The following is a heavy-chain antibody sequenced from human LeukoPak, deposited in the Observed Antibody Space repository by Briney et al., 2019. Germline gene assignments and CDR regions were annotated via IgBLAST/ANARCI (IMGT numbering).Heavy chain of an antibody. V-gene: IGHV4-38-2*02. CDR1: GFSISSGYF. J-gene: IGHJ6*03. Sequence: SETLSLTCSVSGFSISSGYFWGWIRQPPGKGLEWIGNIYTTGTGSTYYNPSVKSRVTLSSDRSKNQFSLKMNSVTAADTAVYYCARLRGFGFAVAGNYYMDVWGKGTTVTISS. CDR2: IYTTGTGST. D-gene: IGHD6-19*01. CDR3: ARLRGFGFAVAGNYYMDV.